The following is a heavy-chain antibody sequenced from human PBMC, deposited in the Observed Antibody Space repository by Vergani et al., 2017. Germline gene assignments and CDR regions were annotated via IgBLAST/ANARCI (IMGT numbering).Heavy chain of an antibody. Sequence: QVLLVQSGAEVKKPGASVRVSCKTSGYTFTNYYIHWVRQAPGQGLEWMGIINPSGGSTTYAQKFQGRVTMTRDTSISTAYMELSRLRSDDTAVYHCARGKYKLLSGWFDPWGQGTLVIVSS. J-gene: IGHJ5*02. CDR3: ARGKYKLLSGWFDP. V-gene: IGHV1-46*01. CDR2: INPSGGST. D-gene: IGHD2-15*01. CDR1: GYTFTNYY.